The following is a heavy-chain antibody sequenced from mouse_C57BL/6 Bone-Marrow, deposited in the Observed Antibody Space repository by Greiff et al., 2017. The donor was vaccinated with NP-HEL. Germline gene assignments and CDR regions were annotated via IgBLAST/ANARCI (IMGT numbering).Heavy chain of an antibody. CDR1: GFTFSNYW. D-gene: IGHD2-1*01. V-gene: IGHV6-3*01. J-gene: IGHJ4*01. Sequence: EVKLVESGGGLVQPGGSMKLSCVASGFTFSNYWMNWVRQSPEKGLEWVAQIRLKSDNYATNYAESVKGRFTISRDDSKSSVYLQMNNLRAEDTGIYYCTGGFIYYGNPGGAMDYWGQGTSVTVSS. CDR3: TGGFIYYGNPGGAMDY. CDR2: IRLKSDNYAT.